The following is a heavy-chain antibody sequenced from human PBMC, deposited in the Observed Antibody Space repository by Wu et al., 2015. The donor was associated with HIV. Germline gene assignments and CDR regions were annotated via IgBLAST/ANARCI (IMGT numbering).Heavy chain of an antibody. CDR3: ARDRFYGSGSYLY. CDR1: GYTFTNYD. J-gene: IGHJ4*02. Sequence: QEQLVQSGAEMKKPGASVKVSCKASGYTFTNYDINWVRQAPGQGLEWMGGIIPPFGTPNYAQKFQGRVTITTDESTATVYMELSSLRSEDTAVYYCARDRFYGSGSYLYWGQGTLVTVSS. V-gene: IGHV1-69*01. CDR2: IIPPFGTP. D-gene: IGHD3-10*01.